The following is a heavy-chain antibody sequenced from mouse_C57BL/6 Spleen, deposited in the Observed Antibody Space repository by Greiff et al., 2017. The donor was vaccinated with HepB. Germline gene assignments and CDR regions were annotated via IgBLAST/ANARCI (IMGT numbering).Heavy chain of an antibody. CDR3: ARGEGGVRWLLYFDY. CDR2: ISDGGSYT. CDR1: GFTFSSYS. D-gene: IGHD2-3*01. J-gene: IGHJ2*01. V-gene: IGHV5-4*01. Sequence: EVHLVESGGGLVKPGGSLKLSCAASGFTFSSYSMSWVRQTPEKRLEWVATISDGGSYTYYPDNVKGRFTISRDNAKNNLYLQMSHLKSEDTAMYYCARGEGGVRWLLYFDYWGQGTTLTVSS.